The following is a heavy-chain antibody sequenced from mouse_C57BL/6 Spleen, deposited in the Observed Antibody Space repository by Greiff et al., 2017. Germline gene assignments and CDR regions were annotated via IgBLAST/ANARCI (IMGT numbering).Heavy chain of an antibody. D-gene: IGHD2-4*01. J-gene: IGHJ2*01. CDR1: GYTFTEYT. CDR3: ARHEGGNGGLRRGYYFDY. V-gene: IGHV1-62-2*01. CDR2: FYPGSGSI. Sequence: QVQLQQSGAELVKPGASVKLSCKASGYTFTEYTIHWVKQRSGQGLEWIGWFYPGSGSIKYNEKFKDKATLTADKSSSTVYMGLSRLTSEDSAVYFCARHEGGNGGLRRGYYFDYWGQGTTLTVSS.